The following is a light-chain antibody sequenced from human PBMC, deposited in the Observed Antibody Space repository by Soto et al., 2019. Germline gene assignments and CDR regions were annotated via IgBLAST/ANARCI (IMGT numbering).Light chain of an antibody. CDR3: SAYGGSNNFVV. Sequence: QSALTQPPSASGSPGQSVTISCTGTSSDVGGYNYVSWYQQHPGKGPKLMIYEVTKRPSGVADRFSGSKSGSTASLTVSRLQAEDEAHYYCSAYGGSNNFVVFGGGTQLTVL. CDR1: SSDVGGYNY. CDR2: EVT. J-gene: IGLJ2*01. V-gene: IGLV2-8*01.